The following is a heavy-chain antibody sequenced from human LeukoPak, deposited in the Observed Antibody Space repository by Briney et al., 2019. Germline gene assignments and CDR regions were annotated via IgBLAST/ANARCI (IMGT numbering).Heavy chain of an antibody. Sequence: GGSLRLSCAASGFTFSSFPMNWVRQAPGKGLEWVGHIRSKADGGTPDYIAPVKGRFTISRDDSKDTLYLQMNSLNTEDTAMYYCTTRSPARYCSDGACYSSADYWGQGTLVTVSS. J-gene: IGHJ4*02. CDR2: IRSKADGGTP. D-gene: IGHD2-15*01. CDR1: GFTFSSFP. CDR3: TTRSPARYCSDGACYSSADY. V-gene: IGHV3-15*07.